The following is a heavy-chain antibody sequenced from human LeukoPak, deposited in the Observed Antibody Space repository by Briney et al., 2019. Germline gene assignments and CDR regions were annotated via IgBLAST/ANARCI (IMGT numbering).Heavy chain of an antibody. Sequence: SGTLSLTCAVSGGSISNNNYYWAWIRQPPGKGLECIGSIYYSGSPYYNPSLKSRVTISVDTSKNQFSLRLSSVTAADTAVYYCATWRTAKTGFDYWGQGTLVTVSS. CDR2: IYYSGSP. CDR1: GGSISNNNYY. J-gene: IGHJ4*02. D-gene: IGHD1-1*01. V-gene: IGHV4-39*01. CDR3: ATWRTAKTGFDY.